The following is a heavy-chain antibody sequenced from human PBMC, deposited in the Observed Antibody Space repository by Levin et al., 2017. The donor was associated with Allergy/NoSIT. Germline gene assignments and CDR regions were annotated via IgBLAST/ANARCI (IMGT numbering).Heavy chain of an antibody. J-gene: IGHJ6*02. CDR3: ARVGEAVAGRSPYYYYGMDV. D-gene: IGHD6-19*01. Sequence: SVKVSCKASGGTFSSYTISWVRQAPGQGLEWMGRIIPILGIANYAQKFQGRVTITADKSTSTAYMELSSLRSEDTAVYYCARVGEAVAGRSPYYYYGMDVWGQGTTVTVSS. CDR1: GGTFSSYT. V-gene: IGHV1-69*02. CDR2: IIPILGIA.